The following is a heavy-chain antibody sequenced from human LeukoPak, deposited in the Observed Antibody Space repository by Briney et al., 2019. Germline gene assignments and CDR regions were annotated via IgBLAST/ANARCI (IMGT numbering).Heavy chain of an antibody. D-gene: IGHD6-13*01. Sequence: SETLSLTCAVYGGSFSGYYWSWICQPPGKGLEWIGEINHSGSTNYNPSLKSRVTISVDTSKNQFSLKLSSVTAADTAVYYCARATAIAAAGSYNWFDPWGQGTLVTVSS. CDR1: GGSFSGYY. J-gene: IGHJ5*02. CDR2: INHSGST. V-gene: IGHV4-34*01. CDR3: ARATAIAAAGSYNWFDP.